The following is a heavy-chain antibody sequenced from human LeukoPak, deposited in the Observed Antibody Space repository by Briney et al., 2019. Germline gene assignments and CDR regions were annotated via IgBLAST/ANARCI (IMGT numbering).Heavy chain of an antibody. Sequence: SETLSLTCTVSGGSVSSGGYYWTWIRQHPGKGLEWIGYIYYSGSTYYNPSLKSRVTISVDTSKNQFSLKLSSVTAADTAVYYCARTVVPAATFFDYWGQGTLVTVSS. CDR1: GGSVSSGGYY. CDR3: ARTVVPAATFFDY. CDR2: IYYSGST. V-gene: IGHV4-31*03. D-gene: IGHD2-2*01. J-gene: IGHJ4*02.